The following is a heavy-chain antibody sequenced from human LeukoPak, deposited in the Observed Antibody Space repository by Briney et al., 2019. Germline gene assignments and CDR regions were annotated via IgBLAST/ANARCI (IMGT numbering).Heavy chain of an antibody. CDR3: ARDHLLVGLAGGSSGYFDY. CDR1: RGTFSNYA. CDR2: ISAYNGNT. J-gene: IGHJ4*02. D-gene: IGHD3-22*01. Sequence: GASVKVSCKASRGTFSNYAISWVRQAPGQGLEWMGWISAYNGNTNYAQKLQGRVTMTTDTSTSTAYMELRSLRSDDTAVYYCARDHLLVGLAGGSSGYFDYWGQGTLVTVSS. V-gene: IGHV1-18*01.